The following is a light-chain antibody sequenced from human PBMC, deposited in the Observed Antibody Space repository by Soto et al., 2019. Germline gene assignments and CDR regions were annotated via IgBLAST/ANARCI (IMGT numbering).Light chain of an antibody. Sequence: DIQMTQSPSTLSASVGDRVTITCRASQSIRSSLAWYQQKPGKAPRLLIYRASSLESGVPSRFSGSGSGTECTLTISSLKPDDLATYYCQQYNSDPWTFGQGTKVEIK. CDR1: QSIRSS. CDR2: RAS. J-gene: IGKJ1*01. CDR3: QQYNSDPWT. V-gene: IGKV1-5*01.